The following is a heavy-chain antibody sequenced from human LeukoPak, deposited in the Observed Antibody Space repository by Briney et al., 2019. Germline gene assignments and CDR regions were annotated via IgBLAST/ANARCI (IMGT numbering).Heavy chain of an antibody. CDR2: IYYSGST. CDR1: GGSISSGGYY. D-gene: IGHD1-26*01. J-gene: IGHJ4*02. V-gene: IGHV4-31*03. Sequence: SETLSLTCTVSGGSISSGGYYWSWIRQHPGKGLEWIGYIYYSGSTYYNPSLKSRVTISVDTSKNQFSLKLSSVTAADTAVYYCARDHDGSYFDYWGQGTLVTVSS. CDR3: ARDHDGSYFDY.